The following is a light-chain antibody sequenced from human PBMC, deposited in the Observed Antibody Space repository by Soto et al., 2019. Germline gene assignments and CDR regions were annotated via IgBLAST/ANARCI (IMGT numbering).Light chain of an antibody. CDR2: DAS. Sequence: DIVMTQSPATLSVSPGERATLSCRASQSVSSNLAWYQQKPGQAPRLLIYDASTTATGVPARFSGSGSGTEFTLTICSLLSEDFATYYCQQYNNWPRTFCQGTKVDIK. CDR1: QSVSSN. V-gene: IGKV3-15*01. CDR3: QQYNNWPRT. J-gene: IGKJ1*01.